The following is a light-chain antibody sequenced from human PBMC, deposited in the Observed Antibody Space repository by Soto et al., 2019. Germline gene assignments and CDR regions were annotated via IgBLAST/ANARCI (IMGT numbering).Light chain of an antibody. CDR2: DNN. CDR1: SSNIGKNY. V-gene: IGLV1-51*01. Sequence: QSALTQPPSVSAAPGQKVTISCSGSSSNIGKNYVSWYQQLPGTAPKLLIYDNNKRPSGIPDRFSGSKSGTSGTLDITGLQTGDEADYYCATWDYSLTGEVFGGGTKLTVL. CDR3: ATWDYSLTGEV. J-gene: IGLJ2*01.